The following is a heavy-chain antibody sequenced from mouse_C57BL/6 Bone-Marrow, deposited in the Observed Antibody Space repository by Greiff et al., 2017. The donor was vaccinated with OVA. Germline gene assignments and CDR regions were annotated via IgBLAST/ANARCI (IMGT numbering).Heavy chain of an antibody. V-gene: IGHV14-4*01. D-gene: IGHD2-1*01. J-gene: IGHJ2*01. CDR2: IDPENGDT. Sequence: VQLQQSGAELVRPGASVTLSCTASGFNIKDDYMHWVQQRPEQGLEWIGWIDPENGDTEYASKFQGKATITADTSSNTAYLQLSSLTSEDTAVYYCTVLLHFDYWGQGTTLTVSS. CDR1: GFNIKDDY. CDR3: TVLLHFDY.